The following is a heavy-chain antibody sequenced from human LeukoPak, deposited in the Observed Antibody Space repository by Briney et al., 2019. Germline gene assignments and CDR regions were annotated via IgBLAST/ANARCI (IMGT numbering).Heavy chain of an antibody. V-gene: IGHV1-2*02. CDR2: INPNSGGT. CDR3: ARGSYSASSAYSPYS. J-gene: IGHJ4*02. Sequence: GASVKVSCKASGYTLTDYYMHWVRQAPGQGLKWMGWINPNSGGTNYAQKFKGRVTLTRDTSITTAYMELSSLRPDDTAVYYCARGSYSASSAYSPYSWGQGTLITVSS. CDR1: GYTLTDYY. D-gene: IGHD3-22*01.